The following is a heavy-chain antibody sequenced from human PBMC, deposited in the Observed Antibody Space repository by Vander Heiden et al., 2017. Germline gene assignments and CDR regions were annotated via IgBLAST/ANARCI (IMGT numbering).Heavy chain of an antibody. V-gene: IGHV4-34*01. J-gene: IGHJ5*02. CDR3: ARGGPATSIPSNWFDP. CDR2: IDHGGST. CDR1: GGSFSGYY. Sequence: QVQLQQWGAGLLKPSETLSLTCGVYGGSFSGYYWSWIRQRPGKGLEWIGEIDHGGSTTYNPSLKSRITISVDTSKNQFSLKVTSVTAADTAVYYCARGGPATSIPSNWFDPWGQGAQVTVSS. D-gene: IGHD2-2*01.